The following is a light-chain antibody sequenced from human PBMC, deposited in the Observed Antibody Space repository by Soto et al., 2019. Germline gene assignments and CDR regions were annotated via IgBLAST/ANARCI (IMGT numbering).Light chain of an antibody. V-gene: IGLV1-40*01. Sequence: QSVLTQPPSVSGAPGQRVTISCTGSSSNIGAGCDVHWYQQLPGTAPKLLIYDNSNRPSGVPDRFSGSKSGTSASLAITGLQAEDEADYYCQSFDSSLSAYVFGTGTKVTVL. CDR3: QSFDSSLSAYV. CDR2: DNS. CDR1: SSNIGAGCD. J-gene: IGLJ1*01.